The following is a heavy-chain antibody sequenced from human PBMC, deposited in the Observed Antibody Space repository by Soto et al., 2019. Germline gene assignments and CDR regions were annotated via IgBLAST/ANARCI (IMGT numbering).Heavy chain of an antibody. CDR3: ARADQDIVVVPAAITGWFDP. J-gene: IGHJ5*02. CDR2: IYYSGST. V-gene: IGHV4-39*01. D-gene: IGHD2-2*01. CDR1: GGSISSSSYY. Sequence: QLQLQESGPGLVKPSETLSLTCTVSGGSISSSSYYWGWIRQPPGKVLEWIGSIYYSGSTYYNPSLKNRVPISADTSKHQSSLKLSSVTAADTAVYYCARADQDIVVVPAAITGWFDPWGQGTLVTVSS.